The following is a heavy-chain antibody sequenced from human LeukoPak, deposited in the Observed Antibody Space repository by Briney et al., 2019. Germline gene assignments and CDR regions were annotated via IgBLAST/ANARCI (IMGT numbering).Heavy chain of an antibody. J-gene: IGHJ4*02. CDR1: VYTFTGHY. D-gene: IGHD1-26*01. Sequence: ASVKVACKASVYTFTGHYLNWLRQAPVQGLEWMGRINPNSGDTKYADKFQGRVIMTRDTSTSTAYMELNGLRSDDTASYYCARDMWALPSDYYYDYWGQGTLVTVSS. CDR3: ARDMWALPSDYYYDY. V-gene: IGHV1-2*06. CDR2: INPNSGDT.